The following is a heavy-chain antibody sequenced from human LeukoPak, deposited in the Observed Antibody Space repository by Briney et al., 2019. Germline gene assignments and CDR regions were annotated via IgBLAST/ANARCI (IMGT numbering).Heavy chain of an antibody. CDR2: IYYSGST. J-gene: IGHJ4*02. CDR1: GGSISSYY. CDR3: ARIGHEDYYFDY. Sequence: SETLSLTCTVSGGSISSYYWSWIRQPPGKGLEWIGYIYYSGSTNYNPSLKSRVTISVDTSKNRFSLKLSSVTAADTAVYYCARIGHEDYYFDYWGQGTLVTVSS. V-gene: IGHV4-59*01.